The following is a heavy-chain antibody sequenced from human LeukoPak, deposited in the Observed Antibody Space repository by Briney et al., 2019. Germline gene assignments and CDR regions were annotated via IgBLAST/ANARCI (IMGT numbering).Heavy chain of an antibody. D-gene: IGHD3-22*01. Sequence: GGSLRLSCAASGFTFSSYAMRWVRQAPGKGLEWVAVISYDGSNKYYADSVKGRFTISRDNSKNTLYLQMNSPRAEDTAVYYCAKDLNYYDSSGYTPFGYWGQGTLVTVSS. CDR1: GFTFSSYA. CDR3: AKDLNYYDSSGYTPFGY. J-gene: IGHJ4*02. CDR2: ISYDGSNK. V-gene: IGHV3-30-3*01.